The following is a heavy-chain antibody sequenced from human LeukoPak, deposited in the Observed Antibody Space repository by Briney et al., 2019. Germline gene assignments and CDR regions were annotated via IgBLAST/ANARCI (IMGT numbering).Heavy chain of an antibody. CDR1: GGTFSSYA. CDR2: IIPILGIA. CDR3: ARVTLYGSGSYYDY. D-gene: IGHD3-10*01. V-gene: IGHV1-69*04. J-gene: IGHJ4*02. Sequence: ASVKVSCKASGGTFSSYAISWVRQAPGQGLEWMGRIIPILGIANYAQKFQGRVTITADKSTSTAYMELSSLRSEDTAVYYCARVTLYGSGSYYDYWGQGTLVTVSS.